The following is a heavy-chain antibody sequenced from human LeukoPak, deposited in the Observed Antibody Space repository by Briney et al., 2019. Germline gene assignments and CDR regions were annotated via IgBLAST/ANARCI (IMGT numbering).Heavy chain of an antibody. D-gene: IGHD2-8*01. J-gene: IGHJ6*02. CDR3: ACPPPINANSVRSYGTDG. CDR2: IIPILGIA. CDR1: RGTFSSYA. Sequence: SVKVSCKASRGTFSSYAISWVRQAPGQGLEWMGRIIPILGIANYAQKFQGRVTITADKSTSTASMELSSLRSEASAVNYCACPPPINANSVRSYGTDGWGQGTTVTVSS. V-gene: IGHV1-69*04.